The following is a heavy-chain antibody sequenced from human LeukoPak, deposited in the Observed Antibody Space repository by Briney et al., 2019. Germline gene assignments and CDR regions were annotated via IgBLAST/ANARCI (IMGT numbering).Heavy chain of an antibody. J-gene: IGHJ6*02. CDR3: ASPTGYCSGGSCYLSHYYGMDV. CDR2: FYPEDGET. V-gene: IGHV1-24*01. D-gene: IGHD2-15*01. Sequence: GSVKVSCKVSGYTLIELFMHWVGQARGKGGEGVGGFYPEDGETIYAQKFQGSFTITEDTSTATAYMELSSLRSEDTAVYYCASPTGYCSGGSCYLSHYYGMDVWGQGTTVTVSS. CDR1: GYTLIELF.